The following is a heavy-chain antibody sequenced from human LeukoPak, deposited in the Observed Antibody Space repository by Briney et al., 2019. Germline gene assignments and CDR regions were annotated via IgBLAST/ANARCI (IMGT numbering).Heavy chain of an antibody. Sequence: GGSLRLSCATSGFSFSSFAMSWVRQAPGKRLEWVSGISGSGDSTYYADSVKGRFTISRDNSKNTLYLQMNSLRVEDTAVYYCAKGFDSGSCSELEYGGQGTLVTVSS. V-gene: IGHV3-23*01. CDR3: AKGFDSGSCSELEY. D-gene: IGHD3-10*01. J-gene: IGHJ4*02. CDR2: ISGSGDST. CDR1: GFSFSSFA.